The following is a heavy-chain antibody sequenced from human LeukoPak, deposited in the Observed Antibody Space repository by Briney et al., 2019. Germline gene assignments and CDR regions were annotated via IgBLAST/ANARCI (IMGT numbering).Heavy chain of an antibody. D-gene: IGHD4-17*01. CDR3: ARDLGTLDYGYYEGWWYFDL. CDR2: ISSSGSTR. V-gene: IGHV3-11*01. CDR1: GFTFRDYC. J-gene: IGHJ2*01. Sequence: GGSLRLSCAASGFTFRDYCMSWIRQAPGKGLEGVSYISSSGSTRIYADAVKRRITISRDNDKNSLYLQMNSLRAEDTAVYYCARDLGTLDYGYYEGWWYFDLWGRGTLVTVSS.